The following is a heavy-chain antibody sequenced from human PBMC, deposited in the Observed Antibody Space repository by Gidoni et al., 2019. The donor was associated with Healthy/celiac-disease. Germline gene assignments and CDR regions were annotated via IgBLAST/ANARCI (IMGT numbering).Heavy chain of an antibody. J-gene: IGHJ4*02. CDR2: INPSGGST. CDR1: GYTFTSYY. Sequence: QVQLVQSGAEVKKPGASVKVSCKASGYTFTSYYMHWVRQAPGQGFEWMGIINPSGGSTSYAQKFQGRVTMTRDTSTSTVYMELSSLRSEDTAVYYCARGGGIVGATTSALSDYWGQGTLVTVSS. D-gene: IGHD1-26*01. CDR3: ARGGGIVGATTSALSDY. V-gene: IGHV1-46*01.